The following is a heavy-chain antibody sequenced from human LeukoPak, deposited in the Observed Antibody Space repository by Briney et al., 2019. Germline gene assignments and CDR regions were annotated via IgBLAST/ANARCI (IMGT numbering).Heavy chain of an antibody. CDR2: ISSSSSKI. J-gene: IGHJ4*02. V-gene: IGHV3-48*04. CDR1: GFDFSTYS. D-gene: IGHD3-10*01. CDR3: AKDLKAGSGSYYKGPVGY. Sequence: GGSLRLSCAASGFDFSTYSIDWVRQAPGKGLEWVSYISSSSSKIYHADSVKGRFTISRDNAKNSLHLQMNSLRAEDTAVYYCAKDLKAGSGSYYKGPVGYWGQGTLVTVSS.